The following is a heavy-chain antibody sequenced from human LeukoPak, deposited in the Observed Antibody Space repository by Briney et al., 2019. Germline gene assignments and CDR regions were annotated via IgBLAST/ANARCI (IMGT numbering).Heavy chain of an antibody. J-gene: IGHJ4*02. Sequence: GGSLRLSCVASGFTFSSYAMHWVRQAPGKGLEYVSAISNNGGSTYYANSVKGRFTISRDNSKNTMSLQMGSLRAEDKALYYCASGDSGSHLDYWGQGSLVTVSS. D-gene: IGHD1-26*01. V-gene: IGHV3-64*01. CDR3: ASGDSGSHLDY. CDR1: GFTFSSYA. CDR2: ISNNGGST.